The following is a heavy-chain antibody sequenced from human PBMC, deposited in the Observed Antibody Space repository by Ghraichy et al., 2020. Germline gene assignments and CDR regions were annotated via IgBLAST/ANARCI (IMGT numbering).Heavy chain of an antibody. D-gene: IGHD4-17*01. CDR3: AREREDDYGDYVSLPGAFDI. J-gene: IGHJ3*02. CDR1: GGSISSYY. CDR2: IYYSGST. Sequence: SETLSLTCTVSGGSISSYYWSWIRQPPGKGLEWIGYIYYSGSTNYNPSLKSRVTISVDTSKNQFSLKLSSVTAADTAVYYCAREREDDYGDYVSLPGAFDIWGQGTMVTVSS. V-gene: IGHV4-59*01.